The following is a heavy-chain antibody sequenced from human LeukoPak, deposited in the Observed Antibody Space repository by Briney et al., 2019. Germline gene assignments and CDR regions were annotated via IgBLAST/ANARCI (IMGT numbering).Heavy chain of an antibody. CDR3: ARDSHYGDYAPPLFDY. CDR2: IIPIFGTA. D-gene: IGHD4-17*01. CDR1: GGTFISYA. Sequence: SVKVSCKASGGTFISYAISWVRQAPGQGVEWMGRIIPIFGTANYAQKFQGRVTITTDKSTSTAYMELSSLRSEDTAVYYCARDSHYGDYAPPLFDYWGQGTLVTVSS. J-gene: IGHJ4*02. V-gene: IGHV1-69*05.